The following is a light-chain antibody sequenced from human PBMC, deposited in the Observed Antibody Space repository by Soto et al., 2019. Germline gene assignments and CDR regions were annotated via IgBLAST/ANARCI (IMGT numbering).Light chain of an antibody. CDR2: DVS. Sequence: QSALTQPASVSGSPGQSITISCTGTSSDVGGYNYVSWYQQHPGKAPKLVIYDVSNRPSGVSNRFSGSKSGNTASLTISGLQAEDEADYSCSSYSSSSTLVIFGGGTKLTVL. CDR1: SSDVGGYNY. CDR3: SSYSSSSTLVI. V-gene: IGLV2-14*01. J-gene: IGLJ2*01.